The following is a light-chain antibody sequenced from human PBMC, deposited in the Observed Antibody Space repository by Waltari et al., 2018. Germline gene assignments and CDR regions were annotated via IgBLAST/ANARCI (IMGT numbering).Light chain of an antibody. J-gene: IGKJ2*01. CDR1: QSLLSNSNNKNY. V-gene: IGKV4-1*01. CDR3: QQYYTAPYT. Sequence: DIVMTQSPDSLAVSLGEKATINCKSNQSLLSNSNNKNYLAWYQQKPGQPLKLFFYWASSRESGVPDRFSGSGSGTDFTLTIVSLQAEDVAVYYCQQYYTAPYTFGQGTKLEIK. CDR2: WAS.